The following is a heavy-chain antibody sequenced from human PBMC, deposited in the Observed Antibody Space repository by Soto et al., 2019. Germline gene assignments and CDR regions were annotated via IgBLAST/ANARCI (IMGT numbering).Heavy chain of an antibody. V-gene: IGHV4-34*01. Sequence: SETLSLTCDFTGGSFGDNMWGWIRQSPEKGLEWLGEINYDGDTNYAAFLKRRLTISVDRFKRQFSRRLYSVTAADTGVEFCTRENVGLRYFYFFSWGQGTLVTVSA. J-gene: IGHJ5*02. CDR3: TRENVGLRYFYFFS. CDR2: INYDGDT. D-gene: IGHD3-9*01. CDR1: GGSFGDNM.